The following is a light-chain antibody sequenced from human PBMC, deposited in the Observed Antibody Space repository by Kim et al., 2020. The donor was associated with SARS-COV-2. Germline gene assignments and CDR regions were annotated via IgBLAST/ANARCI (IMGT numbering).Light chain of an antibody. CDR2: FAS. J-gene: IGKJ1*01. V-gene: IGKV6D-21*02. CDR3: HQSSSLPRT. Sequence: IGFSLHWYQQKPDQSPKLLIKFASQSVSGVPSRFSGSGSGTDFTLTIDSLEAEDAAAYYCHQSSSLPRTFGQGTKVDIK. CDR1: IGFS.